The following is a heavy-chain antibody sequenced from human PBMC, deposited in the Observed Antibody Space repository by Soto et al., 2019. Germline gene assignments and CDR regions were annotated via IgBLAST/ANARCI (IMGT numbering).Heavy chain of an antibody. CDR2: ISYDGRDK. J-gene: IGHJ6*02. Sequence: QPGGSLRLSCAASGFSFRRYGMHWVRQAPGKGLEWVAVISYDGRDKYYADSLKGRLTISRDNSYNTLYLQMNSLRREDTAVYYCAKVTSDRGYYYFAMDVWGQGTTVTVSS. CDR1: GFSFRRYG. CDR3: AKVTSDRGYYYFAMDV. V-gene: IGHV3-30*18.